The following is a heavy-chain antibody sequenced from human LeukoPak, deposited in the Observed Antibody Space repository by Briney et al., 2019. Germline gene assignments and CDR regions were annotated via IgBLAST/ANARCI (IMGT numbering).Heavy chain of an antibody. CDR3: AYLDSSGYYYGRLRY. Sequence: GGSLRLSCAASGFTFSSYAMSWVRQAPGKGLEWVSAISGSGGSTYYADSVKGRFTVSRDNSKNTLYLHMNSLRAEDTAVYFCAYLDSSGYYYGRLRYWGQGTPVTVSS. CDR1: GFTFSSYA. J-gene: IGHJ4*02. CDR2: ISGSGGST. D-gene: IGHD3-22*01. V-gene: IGHV3-23*01.